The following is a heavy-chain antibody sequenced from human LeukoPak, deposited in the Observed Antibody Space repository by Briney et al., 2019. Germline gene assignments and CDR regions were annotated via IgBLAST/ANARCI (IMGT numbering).Heavy chain of an antibody. CDR3: ARDNSSSWYVDY. CDR2: TYYRSKWYN. J-gene: IGHJ4*02. V-gene: IGHV6-1*01. CDR1: GDSVSSNSAA. Sequence: SQTLSLTCAISGDSVSSNSAAWDWIRQCPSRGLEWLGRTYYRSKWYNDYAASVKSRITINPDTSKNQFSLQLKSVTPEDTAVYYCARDNSSSWYVDYWGQGTLVTVSS. D-gene: IGHD6-13*01.